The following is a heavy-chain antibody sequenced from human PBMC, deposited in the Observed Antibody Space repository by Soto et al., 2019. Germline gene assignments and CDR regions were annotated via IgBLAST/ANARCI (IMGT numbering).Heavy chain of an antibody. Sequence: GGSLRLSCAASGFIFTNYAMNWVRKAPGKGLEWVSVIGGRGNSAYYADSVQGRFTISRDNSKNTLSLQMSSLTADDTAIYYCVREGRGSFDFWGRGTMVTVSS. D-gene: IGHD5-12*01. CDR1: GFIFTNYA. J-gene: IGHJ3*01. CDR2: IGGRGNSA. CDR3: VREGRGSFDF. V-gene: IGHV3-23*01.